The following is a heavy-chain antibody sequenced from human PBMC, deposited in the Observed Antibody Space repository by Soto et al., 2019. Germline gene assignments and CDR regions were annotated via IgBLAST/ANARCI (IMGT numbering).Heavy chain of an antibody. Sequence: QVQLVESGGGVVQPGRSLRLSCAASGFSFSNYGIHWVRQAPGKGLEWVAFISYDGSERYYADSVKGRFTISRDNSKNTLYLQMNSLRREDTAVYYCARDYYDSSGYLTITRTCDPWGLGTLVTVSS. CDR1: GFSFSNYG. CDR2: ISYDGSER. V-gene: IGHV3-30*03. J-gene: IGHJ5*02. D-gene: IGHD3-22*01. CDR3: ARDYYDSSGYLTITRTCDP.